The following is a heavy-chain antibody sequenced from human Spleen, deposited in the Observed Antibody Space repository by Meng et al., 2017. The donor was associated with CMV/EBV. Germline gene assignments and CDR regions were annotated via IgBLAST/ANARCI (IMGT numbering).Heavy chain of an antibody. CDR2: MYYSGST. CDR3: ARGRTLVAAITYNWFDP. J-gene: IGHJ5*02. CDR1: GGSISSYY. Sequence: SETLSLTCTVSGGSISSYYWSWIRQPPGKGLEWIGYMYYSGSTNYNPSLKSRVTISIDTSKNQFSLKLSSATAADTAVYYCARGRTLVAAITYNWFDPWGQGTPVTVSS. D-gene: IGHD2-15*01. V-gene: IGHV4-59*12.